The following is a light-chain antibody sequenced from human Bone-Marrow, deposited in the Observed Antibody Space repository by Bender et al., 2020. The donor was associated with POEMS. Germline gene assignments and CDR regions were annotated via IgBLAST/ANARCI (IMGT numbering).Light chain of an antibody. Sequence: SFALTQPPSVSVAPGKAANITCGGDDIGTKSVHWYQQKPGQAPVLVIYYDTDRPSGIPERFSGSNSGNTATLTISGAQVEDEADYYCYSTDSSADHWVFGGGTKLTVL. CDR2: YDT. J-gene: IGLJ3*02. V-gene: IGLV3-21*01. CDR1: DIGTKS. CDR3: YSTDSSADHWV.